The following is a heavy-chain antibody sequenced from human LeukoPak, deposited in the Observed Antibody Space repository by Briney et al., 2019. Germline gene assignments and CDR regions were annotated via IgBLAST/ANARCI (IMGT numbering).Heavy chain of an antibody. D-gene: IGHD3-9*01. V-gene: IGHV4-34*01. CDR2: INHSGST. CDR1: GGSFSGYY. CDR3: ARATYYDILTGTFDY. J-gene: IGHJ4*02. Sequence: SETLSLTCAVYGGSFSGYYWSWIRQPPGKGLEWIGEINHSGSTNYNPSLKSRVIISVDTSKNQFSLKLSSVTAADTAVYYCARATYYDILTGTFDYWGQGTLVTVSS.